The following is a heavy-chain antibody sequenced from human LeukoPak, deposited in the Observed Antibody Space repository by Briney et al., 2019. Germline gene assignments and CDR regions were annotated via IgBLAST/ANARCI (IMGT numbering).Heavy chain of an antibody. D-gene: IGHD2-15*01. V-gene: IGHV3-66*04. Sequence: GGSLRLSCAASGFTVSSNYMNWVRQAPGEGLEWVSVIYSGGDTYYAESVKGRFTISRDNSKNTLYLQMNRLRVEDTAVYYCARQGYPWVVAAILNYYYYGMDVWGQGTTVTVSS. CDR2: IYSGGDT. CDR1: GFTVSSNY. CDR3: ARQGYPWVVAAILNYYYYGMDV. J-gene: IGHJ6*02.